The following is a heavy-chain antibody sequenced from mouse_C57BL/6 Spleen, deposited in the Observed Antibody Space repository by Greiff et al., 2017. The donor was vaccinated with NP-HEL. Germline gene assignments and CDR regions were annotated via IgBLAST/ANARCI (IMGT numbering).Heavy chain of an antibody. CDR1: GYTFTSYW. CDR2: IDPSDSYT. Sequence: VQLQQPGAELVMPGASVKLSCKASGYTFTSYWMHWVKQRPGQGLEWIGEIDPSDSYTNYNQKFKGKSTLTVDKSSSTAYMQLSSLTSEDSAVYYCARSGDGYSTWFAYWGKGTLVTVSA. D-gene: IGHD2-3*01. V-gene: IGHV1-69*01. CDR3: ARSGDGYSTWFAY. J-gene: IGHJ3*01.